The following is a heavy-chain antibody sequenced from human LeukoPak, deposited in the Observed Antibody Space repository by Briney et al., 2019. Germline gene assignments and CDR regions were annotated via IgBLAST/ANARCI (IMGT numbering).Heavy chain of an antibody. J-gene: IGHJ1*01. Sequence: GASVKVSCKASGYTFTSYGISWVRQAPGQGLEWMGWISAYNGNTNYAQELQGRVTMTTDTSTSTAYMELRSLRSDDTAVYYCATSSMNYDILTGYSRAEYFQHWGQGTLVTVSS. D-gene: IGHD3-9*01. V-gene: IGHV1-18*01. CDR1: GYTFTSYG. CDR3: ATSSMNYDILTGYSRAEYFQH. CDR2: ISAYNGNT.